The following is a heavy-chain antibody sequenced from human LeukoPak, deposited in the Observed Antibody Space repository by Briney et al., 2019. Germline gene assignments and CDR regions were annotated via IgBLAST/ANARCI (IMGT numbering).Heavy chain of an antibody. J-gene: IGHJ3*02. CDR3: LSGNPSEVAFDI. V-gene: IGHV4-59*08. D-gene: IGHD1-26*01. Sequence: SETLSLTCTVSGGSINNFYWSWIRQPPGKGLEWIGYIFYSGSTNYNPSLESRVTISIDTSKNQFSLKVNSLTAADTAVYYCLSGNPSEVAFDIWGQGTMVTVSS. CDR1: GGSINNFY. CDR2: IFYSGST.